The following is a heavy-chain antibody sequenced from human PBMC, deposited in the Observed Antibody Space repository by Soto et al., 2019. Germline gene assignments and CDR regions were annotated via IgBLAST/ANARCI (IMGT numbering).Heavy chain of an antibody. V-gene: IGHV3-23*01. CDR2: ISGSGGST. J-gene: IGHJ6*03. CDR3: AKALVVPAAMPDFYYYYYMDV. CDR1: GFTFSSYA. Sequence: EVQLLESGGGLVQPGGSLRLSCAASGFTFSSYAMSWVRQAPGKGLEWVSAISGSGGSTYYADSVKGRFTISRDNSNNTLYLQMNSLRAEDTAVYYCAKALVVPAAMPDFYYYYYMDVWGKGTTVTVSS. D-gene: IGHD2-2*01.